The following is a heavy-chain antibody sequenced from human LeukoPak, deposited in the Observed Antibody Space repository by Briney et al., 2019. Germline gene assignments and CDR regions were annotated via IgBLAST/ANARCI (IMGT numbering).Heavy chain of an antibody. D-gene: IGHD6-19*01. CDR2: IWYDGSNK. CDR3: ARSRDSSGWFLDY. CDR1: GFTFSSYG. V-gene: IGHV3-33*01. Sequence: GGSLRLSCAASGFTFSSYGMHWVRQAPGKGLEWVAVIWYDGSNKYYADSVKGRFTISRDNSKYTLYLQMNSLRAEDTAVYYCARSRDSSGWFLDYWGQGTLVTVSS. J-gene: IGHJ4*02.